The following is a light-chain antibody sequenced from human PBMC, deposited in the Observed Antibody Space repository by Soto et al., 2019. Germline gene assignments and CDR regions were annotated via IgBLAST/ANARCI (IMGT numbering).Light chain of an antibody. CDR2: DVS. CDR1: SSDVGGYNY. V-gene: IGLV2-14*01. Sequence: QSALTQPASVSGSPGQSITISCTGTSSDVGGYNYVSWYQQHPGKARKLMIYDVSNRPSGVSNRFSGSKSGNTASLTISGLQAEDEADYYGSSYTSSSTLVVFGGGTKVTVL. J-gene: IGLJ2*01. CDR3: SSYTSSSTLVV.